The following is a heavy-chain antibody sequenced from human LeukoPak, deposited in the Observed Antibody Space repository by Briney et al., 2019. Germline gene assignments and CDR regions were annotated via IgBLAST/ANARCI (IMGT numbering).Heavy chain of an antibody. V-gene: IGHV4-59*08. CDR1: GGSINTYY. J-gene: IGHJ2*01. CDR2: IYYSGST. CDR3: ARHGQQWLVRVGFDR. D-gene: IGHD6-19*01. Sequence: PSETLSLTCTVSGGSINTYYWSWIRQPPGKGLEWIGYIYYSGSTDYNSSLKSRVSISVDTSKNQFSLKLSSVTAADTAVYYCARHGQQWLVRVGFDRWGRGTLVTVSS.